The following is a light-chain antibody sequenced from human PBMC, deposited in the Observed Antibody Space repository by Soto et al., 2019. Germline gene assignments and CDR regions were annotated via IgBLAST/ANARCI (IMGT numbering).Light chain of an antibody. CDR3: QQYNGSPFT. CDR1: QSVSTN. J-gene: IGKJ3*01. CDR2: GAA. Sequence: EIVMTQSPASLSVPPGERATLSCRASQSVSTNFAWYLQKPGQAPRLLIYGAASRAIGIPDRFNGSGSETTFTLTISRLQPEDFALYYCQQYNGSPFTFGPGTKVDIK. V-gene: IGKV3D-15*01.